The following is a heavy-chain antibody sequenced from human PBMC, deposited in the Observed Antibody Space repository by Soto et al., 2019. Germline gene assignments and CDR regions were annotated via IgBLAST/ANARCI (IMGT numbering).Heavy chain of an antibody. CDR3: ARDRDCSSTSCYISGVYYYYGMDV. CDR1: GFTFSSYS. V-gene: IGHV3-21*01. CDR2: ISSSSSYI. J-gene: IGHJ6*02. D-gene: IGHD2-2*02. Sequence: GGSLRLSCAASGFTFSSYSMNWVRQSPGKGLEWVSSISSSSSYIYYADSVKGRFTISRDNAKNSLYLQMNSLGAEDTAVYYCARDRDCSSTSCYISGVYYYYGMDVWGQGTTVTVS.